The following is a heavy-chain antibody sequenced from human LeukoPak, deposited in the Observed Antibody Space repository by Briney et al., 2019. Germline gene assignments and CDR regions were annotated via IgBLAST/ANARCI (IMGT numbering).Heavy chain of an antibody. Sequence: GGSLRLSCAASGFTFSSYAMSWVRQAPGKGLEWVSAISGSGGSTYYADSVKGRFTISRDYSKNTLYLQMNNLRAEDTAVYYCARDLKGRETYYDFWSGRPRPYGMDVWGQGTTVTVSS. CDR3: ARDLKGRETYYDFWSGRPRPYGMDV. D-gene: IGHD3-3*01. V-gene: IGHV3-23*01. CDR1: GFTFSSYA. CDR2: ISGSGGST. J-gene: IGHJ6*02.